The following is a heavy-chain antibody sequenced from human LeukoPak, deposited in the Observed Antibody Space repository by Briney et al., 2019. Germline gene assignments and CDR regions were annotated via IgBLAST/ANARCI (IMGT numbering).Heavy chain of an antibody. CDR3: ARGLDLHDAFDI. J-gene: IGHJ3*02. CDR2: MNPNSGNT. V-gene: IGHV1-8*02. CDR1: GYTLTGYY. Sequence: ASVKVSCKASGYTLTGYYMHWVRQAPGQGLEWMGWMNPNSGNTGYAQKFQGRVTMTRNTSISTAYMELSSLRSEDTAVYYCARGLDLHDAFDIWGQGTMVTVSS.